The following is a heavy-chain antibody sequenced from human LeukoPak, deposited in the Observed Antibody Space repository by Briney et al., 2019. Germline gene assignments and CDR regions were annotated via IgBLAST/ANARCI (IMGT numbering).Heavy chain of an antibody. J-gene: IGHJ4*02. CDR3: AKEKPVEWVFDY. CDR1: GFTFSSFP. D-gene: IGHD3-3*01. Sequence: GGSLRLSCAASGFTFSSFPMHWVRQAPGKGLEWVALISNDGSSKYYADSVKGRFTISRDNSRNTLYLEMNSLRAEDTAVYYCAKEKPVEWVFDYWGQGTLVTVSS. V-gene: IGHV3-30*07. CDR2: ISNDGSSK.